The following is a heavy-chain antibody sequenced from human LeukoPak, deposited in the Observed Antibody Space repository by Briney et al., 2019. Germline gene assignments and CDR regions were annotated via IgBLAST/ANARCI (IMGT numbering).Heavy chain of an antibody. CDR1: GGSISSYY. V-gene: IGHV4-4*07. CDR3: ARESMYYDYIWGSYRSDYYYMDV. Sequence: SETLSLTCTVSGGSISSYYWSWIRQPAGKGLEWIVRIYTSGSTNYNPSLKSRVTMSVDTSKNQFSLKLSSVTAADTAVYYCARESMYYDYIWGSYRSDYYYMDVWGKGTTVTVSS. J-gene: IGHJ6*03. D-gene: IGHD3-16*02. CDR2: IYTSGST.